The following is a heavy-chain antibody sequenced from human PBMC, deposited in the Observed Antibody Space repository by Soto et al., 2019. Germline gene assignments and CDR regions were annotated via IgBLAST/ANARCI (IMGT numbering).Heavy chain of an antibody. D-gene: IGHD5-12*01. J-gene: IGHJ4*02. CDR1: GFTFSNYG. CDR2: LSASGANT. V-gene: IGHV3-23*01. CDR3: AKEGGSMQPFDY. Sequence: PVGSLRLSCATSGFTFSNYGMGWVRQAPGKGLEWVSALSASGANTYYADSGRGRFTISRDNSKNTLYLQMNSLRAEDTAVYYCAKEGGSMQPFDYWGQGTLVTVSS.